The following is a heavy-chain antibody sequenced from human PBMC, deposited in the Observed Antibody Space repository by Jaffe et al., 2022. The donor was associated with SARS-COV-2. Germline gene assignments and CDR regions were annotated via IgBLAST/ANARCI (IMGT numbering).Heavy chain of an antibody. D-gene: IGHD5-18*01. CDR3: AKEVLQLIDH. V-gene: IGHV3-30*18. CDR1: GFTFRTYG. J-gene: IGHJ4*02. Sequence: QVRLVESGGGVVQPGTSLRLSCAASGFTFRTYGMHWVRQAPGKGLEWVAHISYDGRNKYYGNSVKGRFTISRDNSKNTLYLQMNSLTTEDTAVYYCAKEVLQLIDHWGQGTLVTVSS. CDR2: ISYDGRNK.